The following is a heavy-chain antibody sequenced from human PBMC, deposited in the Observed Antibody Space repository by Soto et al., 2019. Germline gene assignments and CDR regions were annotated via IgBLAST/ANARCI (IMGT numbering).Heavy chain of an antibody. D-gene: IGHD6-13*01. Sequence: QVQLVESGGGVVQPGRSLRLSCAASGFTFSSYAMHWVRQAPGKGLGWVAVISYDGSNKYYADSVKGRFTISRDNSKNTLYLQMNSLGAEDTAVYYCARDVEAAGFFDFWGQVTLVTVSS. V-gene: IGHV3-30-3*01. CDR3: ARDVEAAGFFDF. J-gene: IGHJ4*02. CDR1: GFTFSSYA. CDR2: ISYDGSNK.